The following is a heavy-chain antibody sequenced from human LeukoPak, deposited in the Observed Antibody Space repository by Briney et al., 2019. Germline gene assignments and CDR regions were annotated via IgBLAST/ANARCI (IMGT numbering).Heavy chain of an antibody. CDR2: IYYSGST. J-gene: IGHJ4*02. V-gene: IGHV4-59*12. CDR3: AREGYGPYSSSLD. D-gene: IGHD6-6*01. Sequence: PSETLSLTCTVSGGSISSYYWSWIRQPPGKGLEWIGYIYYSGSTNYNPSLKSRVTISVDTSKNQFSLKLSSVTAADTAVYYCAREGYGPYSSSLDWGQGTLVTVSS. CDR1: GGSISSYY.